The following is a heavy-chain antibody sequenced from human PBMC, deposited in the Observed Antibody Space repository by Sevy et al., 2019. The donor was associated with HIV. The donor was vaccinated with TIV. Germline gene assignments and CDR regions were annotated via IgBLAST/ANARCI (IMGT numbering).Heavy chain of an antibody. V-gene: IGHV3-15*01. CDR3: TTDPIIVLLVTDGMDV. J-gene: IGHJ6*02. Sequence: GGSLRLSCAASGFTFTYAWMSWVRQAPGKGLEWVGRIKSKADGGTTDYAAPVKGRFTISRDDSKNTLYLQMNSLKTDDTAVYYCTTDPIIVLLVTDGMDVSGQGTTVTVSS. D-gene: IGHD2-8*02. CDR1: GFTFTYAW. CDR2: IKSKADGGTT.